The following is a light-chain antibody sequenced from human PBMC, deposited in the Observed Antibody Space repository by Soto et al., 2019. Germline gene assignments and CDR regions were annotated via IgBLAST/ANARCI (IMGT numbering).Light chain of an antibody. J-gene: IGLJ1*01. CDR1: SSNIGSNT. CDR2: NNN. CDR3: AAWDDSLNGYV. Sequence: QSVLTQPPSASGTPGQRVTISCSGSSSNIGSNTVNWYQQLPGTAPALRIYNNNQRPSGVPDRFSDSKSGTSASLAISGLQSEDEADYFCAAWDDSLNGYVFGTGTKLTVL. V-gene: IGLV1-44*01.